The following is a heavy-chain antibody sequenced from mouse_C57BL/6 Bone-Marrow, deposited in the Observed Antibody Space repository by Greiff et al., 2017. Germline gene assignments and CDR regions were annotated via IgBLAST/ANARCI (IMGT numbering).Heavy chain of an antibody. CDR1: GYTFTSYW. J-gene: IGHJ1*03. CDR3: ARDRDWYFDV. CDR2: IDPSDSYT. Sequence: QVQLQQPGAELVRPGTSVKLSCKASGYTFTSYWMHWVKQRPGQGLEWIGVIDPSDSYTNYNQKFKGKATLTVDTSSSSAYMQLSSLTSEDSAVYYCARDRDWYFDVWGTGTTVTVSS. V-gene: IGHV1-59*01.